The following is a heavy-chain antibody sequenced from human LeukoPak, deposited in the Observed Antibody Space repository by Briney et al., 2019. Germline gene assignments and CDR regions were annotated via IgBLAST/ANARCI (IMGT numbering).Heavy chain of an antibody. V-gene: IGHV1-46*01. D-gene: IGHD3-16*02. CDR1: RYTFTSYY. CDR3: AGTLGELSPFDY. J-gene: IGHJ4*02. Sequence: ASVKVSCKASRYTFTSYYMHWVRQAPGQGLEWMGIINPSGGSTSYAQKFQGRVTMTRDTSTSTVYMALSSLRSEDTAVYYCAGTLGELSPFDYWGQGTLVTVSS. CDR2: INPSGGST.